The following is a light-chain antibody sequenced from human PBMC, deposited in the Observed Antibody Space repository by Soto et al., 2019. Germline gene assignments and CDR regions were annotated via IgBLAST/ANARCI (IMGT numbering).Light chain of an antibody. CDR2: EVI. V-gene: IGLV2-23*02. J-gene: IGLJ1*01. Sequence: QSVLTQVASVSGSPRQSITISCTGTSSDVGTFNLVSWYQQHPGKAPRLMNEVIKRPSGVSNRFSGSKSGNTASLTISGLQAEDEADYYCCSYAGSSVYVFGTGTKVTVL. CDR3: CSYAGSSVYV. CDR1: SSDVGTFNL.